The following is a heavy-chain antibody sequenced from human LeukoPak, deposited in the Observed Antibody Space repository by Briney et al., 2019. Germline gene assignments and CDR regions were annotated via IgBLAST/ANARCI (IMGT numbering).Heavy chain of an antibody. CDR2: ISSGGGTT. CDR3: AKDRSGSGYFDY. Sequence: AGGSLRLSCAASGFTFSSHAMSWVRQAPGKGLEWVSRISSGGGTTDYTDSVKGRFTISRDTSKNTLYLQMNSLRAEDTAVYYCAKDRSGSGYFDYWGQGTLVTASS. CDR1: GFTFSSHA. D-gene: IGHD3-10*01. J-gene: IGHJ4*02. V-gene: IGHV3-23*01.